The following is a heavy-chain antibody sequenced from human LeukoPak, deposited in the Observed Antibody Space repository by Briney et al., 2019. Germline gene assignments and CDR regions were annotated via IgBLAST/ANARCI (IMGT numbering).Heavy chain of an antibody. CDR1: GYTFADYY. V-gene: IGHV1-2*02. Sequence: ASVKVSCKASGYTFADYYMHWVRQAPGQGLECMGWVNPVSGGTYYAQRFLGRVTMTRDSSISTVYMELSRLQSDDTAVYHCASLGATTLSYFGMDVWGQGTTVTVSS. CDR2: VNPVSGGT. J-gene: IGHJ6*02. CDR3: ASLGATTLSYFGMDV. D-gene: IGHD1-26*01.